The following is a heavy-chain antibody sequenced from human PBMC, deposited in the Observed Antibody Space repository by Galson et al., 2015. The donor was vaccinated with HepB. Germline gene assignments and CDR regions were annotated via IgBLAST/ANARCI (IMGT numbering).Heavy chain of an antibody. V-gene: IGHV1-3*01. Sequence: SVKVSCKASGYTFTSYAMHWVRQAPGQRLEWMGWINAGNGNTKYSQKFQGRVTITRDTSASTAYMELSSLRSEDTAVYYCARVPIWGKWELPPPFDYWGQGTLVTVSS. CDR1: GYTFTSYA. J-gene: IGHJ4*02. CDR3: ARVPIWGKWELPPPFDY. CDR2: INAGNGNT. D-gene: IGHD1-26*01.